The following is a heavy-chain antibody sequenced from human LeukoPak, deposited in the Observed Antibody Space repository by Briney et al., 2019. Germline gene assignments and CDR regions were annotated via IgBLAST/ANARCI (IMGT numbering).Heavy chain of an antibody. CDR1: GFTFSGYG. V-gene: IGHV3-33*01. CDR2: IWYDGSNK. Sequence: PGRSLRLSCAASGFTFSGYGMHWVRLAPGKGLEWVAVIWYDGSNKYYADSVKGRFTISRDNSKNTLYLQMNSLRAEDTAVYYCARGGDSSSWYNWFDPWGEVTLVTVSS. J-gene: IGHJ5*02. D-gene: IGHD6-13*01. CDR3: ARGGDSSSWYNWFDP.